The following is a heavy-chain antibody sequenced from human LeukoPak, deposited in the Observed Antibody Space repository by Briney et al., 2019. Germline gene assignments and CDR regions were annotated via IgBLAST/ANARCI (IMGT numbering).Heavy chain of an antibody. Sequence: SETLSLTCAVYGGSFSGYYWSWIRQPPGKGLEWIGEINHSGSTNYNPSLKSRVTTSVDTSKNHFSLRLSSVTAADTAVYYCARGSYCSTTSCYLGTWFDPWGQGTLVIVSS. V-gene: IGHV4-34*01. CDR2: INHSGST. CDR3: ARGSYCSTTSCYLGTWFDP. CDR1: GGSFSGYY. D-gene: IGHD2-2*01. J-gene: IGHJ5*02.